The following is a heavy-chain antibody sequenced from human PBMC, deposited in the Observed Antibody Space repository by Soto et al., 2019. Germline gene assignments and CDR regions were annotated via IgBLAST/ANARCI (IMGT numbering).Heavy chain of an antibody. CDR2: VYATGTT. Sequence: QVQLQESGPGVVKPSETLSLSCTVSGGSISKFYWSWIRKTAGKGLEWMGRVYATGTTDYNPSLRSRVSMSVDIAKKTFSLRLTSVTAADTGVYYCARDGSKTLRDWFDPWGQGKSVTVSS. J-gene: IGHJ5*02. V-gene: IGHV4-4*07. CDR1: GGSISKFY. CDR3: ARDGSKTLRDWFDP.